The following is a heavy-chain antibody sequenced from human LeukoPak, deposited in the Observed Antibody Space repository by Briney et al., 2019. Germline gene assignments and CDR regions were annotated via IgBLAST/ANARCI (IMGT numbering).Heavy chain of an antibody. Sequence: GGSLRLSCAASGFTFSTYGMHWVRQAPGKGLEWVAFIRYDGSNKYYADSVKGRFTISRDNAKNSLYLQMNSLRPEDTAVYYCARVAGYSGYTLDYWGQGTLVTVSS. D-gene: IGHD5-12*01. CDR2: IRYDGSNK. V-gene: IGHV3-30*02. J-gene: IGHJ4*02. CDR1: GFTFSTYG. CDR3: ARVAGYSGYTLDY.